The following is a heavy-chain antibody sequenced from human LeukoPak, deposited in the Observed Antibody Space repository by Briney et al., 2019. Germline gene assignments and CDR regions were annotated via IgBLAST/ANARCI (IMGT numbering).Heavy chain of an antibody. J-gene: IGHJ6*02. V-gene: IGHV4-59*01. CDR3: ARTRYSSGWSPTYGMDV. Sequence: PSGTLSLTCTVSGGSISSYYWSWIRQPPGKGLEWIGYIYYSGSTNYNPSLKSRVTISVDTSKNQFSLKLSSVTAADTAVYYCARTRYSSGWSPTYGMDVWGQGTTVTVSS. D-gene: IGHD6-19*01. CDR1: GGSISSYY. CDR2: IYYSGST.